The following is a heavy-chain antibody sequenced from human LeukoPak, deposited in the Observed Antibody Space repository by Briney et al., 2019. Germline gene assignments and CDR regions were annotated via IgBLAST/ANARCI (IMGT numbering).Heavy chain of an antibody. CDR3: ARVMKATVRTSNFDY. Sequence: ASVKVSCKASGYTFTDYYMYWVRQAPGQGLEWMGRINPNSGDTFYTQKFQGRVTMTRDTSISTAYMELSRLRSDDTAVYYCARVMKATVRTSNFDYWGQGTLVTVSS. J-gene: IGHJ4*02. D-gene: IGHD4-17*01. CDR1: GYTFTDYY. CDR2: INPNSGDT. V-gene: IGHV1-2*06.